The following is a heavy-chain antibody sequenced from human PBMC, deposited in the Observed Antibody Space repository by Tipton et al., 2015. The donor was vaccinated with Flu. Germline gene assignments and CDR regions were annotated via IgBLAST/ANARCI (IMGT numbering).Heavy chain of an antibody. CDR3: SRDEAYYYARTGYFPFEF. V-gene: IGHV3-49*04. J-gene: IGHJ4*02. D-gene: IGHD3-22*01. CDR1: GFTFGDYA. CDR2: IRGKAYGGTT. Sequence: SLRLSCTASGFTFGDYAMSWVRQAPGKGLEWVGFIRGKAYGGTTEYAASVKGRFTISRDDSKSIAYLQMNSLKTEDTAVYYCSRDEAYYYARTGYFPFEFWGQGTLVTVSS.